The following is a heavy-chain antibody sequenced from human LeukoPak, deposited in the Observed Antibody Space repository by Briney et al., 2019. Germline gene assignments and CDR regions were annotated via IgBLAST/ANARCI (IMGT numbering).Heavy chain of an antibody. CDR3: AKVLVVGAATPLSDY. D-gene: IGHD2-15*01. J-gene: IGHJ4*02. CDR2: ISSSGGST. Sequence: GGSLRLSCAASGFTFSSYAMRWVRQAPGKGLEWVSAISSSGGSTYYADSVKGRFTISRDNSKNTLYLQMNSLRAEDTAVYYCAKVLVVGAATPLSDYWGQGTVVSVSS. CDR1: GFTFSSYA. V-gene: IGHV3-23*01.